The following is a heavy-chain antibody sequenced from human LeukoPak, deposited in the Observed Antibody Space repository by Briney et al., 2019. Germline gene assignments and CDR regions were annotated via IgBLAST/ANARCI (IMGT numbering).Heavy chain of an antibody. CDR2: IYYTGST. Sequence: SETLSLTCSVPGGSISSYYWSWIRQPPGKGLEWIGYIYYTGSTNYNPSLKSRVTISVDTSKNQFSLRVRSVTAADTAIYYCARQSPLAAAGTFDYWGQGTLVTVSS. V-gene: IGHV4-59*01. D-gene: IGHD6-13*01. CDR1: GGSISSYY. J-gene: IGHJ4*02. CDR3: ARQSPLAAAGTFDY.